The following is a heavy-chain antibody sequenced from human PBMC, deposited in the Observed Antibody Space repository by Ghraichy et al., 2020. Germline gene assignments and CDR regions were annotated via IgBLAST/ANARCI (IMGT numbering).Heavy chain of an antibody. Sequence: SETLSLTCTVSGGSISSGGYYWSWIRQHPGKGLEWIGYIYYSGSTYYNPSLKSRVTISVDTSKNQFSLKLSSVTAADTAVYYCARDYSNYSPGADRSRMDVWGQGTTVTVSS. J-gene: IGHJ6*02. D-gene: IGHD4-11*01. CDR1: GGSISSGGYY. V-gene: IGHV4-31*03. CDR3: ARDYSNYSPGADRSRMDV. CDR2: IYYSGST.